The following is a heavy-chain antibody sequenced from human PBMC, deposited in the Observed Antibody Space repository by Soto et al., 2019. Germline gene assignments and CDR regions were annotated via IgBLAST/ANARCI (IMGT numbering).Heavy chain of an antibody. V-gene: IGHV3-30-3*01. CDR2: ISYDGSNK. Sequence: QVQLVESGGGVVQPGRSLRLSCAASGFTFSSYAMHWVRQAPGKGLEGVAVISYDGSNKYYADSVKGRFTISRDNSKNTLYLQMNSLRAEDTAVYYCAREGSRTHSSSWFIFDYCGQGTLVTVSS. CDR3: AREGSRTHSSSWFIFDY. J-gene: IGHJ4*02. D-gene: IGHD6-13*01. CDR1: GFTFSSYA.